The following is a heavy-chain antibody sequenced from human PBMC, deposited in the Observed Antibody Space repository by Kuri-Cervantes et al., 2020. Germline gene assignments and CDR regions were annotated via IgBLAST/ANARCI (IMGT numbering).Heavy chain of an antibody. J-gene: IGHJ6*02. D-gene: IGHD5-12*01. CDR2: IKQDGSEK. Sequence: GESLKISCAASGFTFSSYWMSWVRQAPGKGLEWVANIKQDGSEKYYVDSVKGRFTISRDNAKNSLYLQMNSLRAEDTALYYCAKSGYLRYYYYGMDVWGQGTTVTVSS. V-gene: IGHV3-7*03. CDR3: AKSGYLRYYYYGMDV. CDR1: GFTFSSYW.